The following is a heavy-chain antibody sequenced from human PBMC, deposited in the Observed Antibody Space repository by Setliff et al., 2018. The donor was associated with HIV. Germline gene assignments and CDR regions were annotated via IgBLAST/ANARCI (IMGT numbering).Heavy chain of an antibody. CDR1: GGSINNYF. V-gene: IGHV4-4*08. CDR3: ARRSIVGSTRGYYYYALDV. Sequence: SETLSLTCTVSGGSINNYFWSWIRQAPGKGLEWLGYIYISGTTNYNPSLKGRVTMFLDTSKNQFSLKLTSVTAADTAVYYCARRSIVGSTRGYYYYALDVRGQGTTVTVS. J-gene: IGHJ6*02. CDR2: IYISGTT. D-gene: IGHD1-26*01.